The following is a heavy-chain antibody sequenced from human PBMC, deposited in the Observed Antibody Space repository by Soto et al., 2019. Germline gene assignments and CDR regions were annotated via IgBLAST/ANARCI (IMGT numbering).Heavy chain of an antibody. D-gene: IGHD1-26*01. Sequence: VGSLRLSCAASGFTFSSYSMKWVRQAPGKGLEWVSSISSSSSYIYYAYSVKGRFTISRDNAKNSLYLQMNSLRTEDTAVYYCARVYEGATSLYYYYYGIDVWGQGTMVTVSS. CDR2: ISSSSSYI. V-gene: IGHV3-21*01. CDR3: ARVYEGATSLYYYYYGIDV. CDR1: GFTFSSYS. J-gene: IGHJ6*02.